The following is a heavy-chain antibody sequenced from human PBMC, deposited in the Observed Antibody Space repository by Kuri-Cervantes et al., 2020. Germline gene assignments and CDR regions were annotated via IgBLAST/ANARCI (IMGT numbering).Heavy chain of an antibody. D-gene: IGHD6-13*01. V-gene: IGHV3-30*18. CDR3: AKEDINIAAGPDY. CDR2: ISYDGSNK. Sequence: GESLKISCAASGFTFSSYGMHWVRQAPGKGLEWVAVISYDGSNKYYADSVKGRFTISRDNSKNTLYLQMNSLRAEDTAVYYCAKEDINIAAGPDYWGQGTLVTVSS. J-gene: IGHJ4*02. CDR1: GFTFSSYG.